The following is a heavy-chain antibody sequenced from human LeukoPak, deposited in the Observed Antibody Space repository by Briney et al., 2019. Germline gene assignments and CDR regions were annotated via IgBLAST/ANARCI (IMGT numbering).Heavy chain of an antibody. CDR3: ASGSTTVTTYYYSYYGMDV. Sequence: GGSLRLSCAASGFTFSSYAMSWVRQAPGKGLEWVSAISGSGGSTYYADSVKGRFTISRDNSKNTLYLQMNSLRAEDTAVYYCASGSTTVTTYYYSYYGMDVWGQGTTVTVSS. D-gene: IGHD4-17*01. CDR2: ISGSGGST. J-gene: IGHJ6*02. CDR1: GFTFSSYA. V-gene: IGHV3-23*01.